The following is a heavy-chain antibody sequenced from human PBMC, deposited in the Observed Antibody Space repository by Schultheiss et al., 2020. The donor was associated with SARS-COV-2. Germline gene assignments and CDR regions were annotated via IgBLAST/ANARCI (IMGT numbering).Heavy chain of an antibody. CDR2: IYSGGNT. V-gene: IGHV3-66*01. CDR3: VRDGPAASYGMDV. CDR1: GLTVSNNY. Sequence: GGSLRLSCAASGLTVSNNYMTWVRQAPGKGLEWVSVIYSGGNTHYADSVRGRFIISRDNSKNTLYLQMTSLGVEDTAMYYCVRDGPAASYGMDVWGQGTTVTVSS. J-gene: IGHJ6*02. D-gene: IGHD2-2*01.